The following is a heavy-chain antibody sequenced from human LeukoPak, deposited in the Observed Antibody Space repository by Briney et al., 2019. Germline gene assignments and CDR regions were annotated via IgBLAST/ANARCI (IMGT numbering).Heavy chain of an antibody. CDR3: AKVMLGELLYWFDP. Sequence: NPGGSLRLSCAASGFTFSSYSMNWVRQAPGKGLEWVSAVSGSGDSTYYADSVKGRFTISRANSKNTLYLQMNSLRAEDTAVYYCAKVMLGELLYWFDPWGQGTLVTVSS. CDR2: VSGSGDST. V-gene: IGHV3-23*01. D-gene: IGHD3-10*02. CDR1: GFTFSSYS. J-gene: IGHJ5*02.